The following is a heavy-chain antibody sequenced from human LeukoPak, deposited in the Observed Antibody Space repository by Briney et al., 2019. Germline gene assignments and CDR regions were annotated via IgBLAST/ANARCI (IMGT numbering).Heavy chain of an antibody. D-gene: IGHD2-15*01. J-gene: IGHJ4*02. Sequence: SGESLKISCKGSEYSFATYWIGWVRQMPGQGLEWMGIIFPGDSDTRYSPSFQGQVTISADKSIGTAYLQWSSLKASDTAIYYCASEYCSGGNCYFDYWGQGTLVTVSS. CDR3: ASEYCSGGNCYFDY. V-gene: IGHV5-51*01. CDR1: EYSFATYW. CDR2: IFPGDSDT.